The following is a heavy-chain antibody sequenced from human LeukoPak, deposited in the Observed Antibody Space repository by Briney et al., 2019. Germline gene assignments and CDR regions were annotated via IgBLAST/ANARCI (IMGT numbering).Heavy chain of an antibody. J-gene: IGHJ3*02. D-gene: IGHD3-10*01. V-gene: IGHV1-2*02. Sequence: ASVKVSCNASGYTFTSYYMNWVRQPPGQGLEWMGWINPNSGGTNYAQKFQGRVTMTRDTSISTAYMELSRLRSDDTAVYYCARPLVRGREIDIWRQGTKVTVSS. CDR2: INPNSGGT. CDR1: GYTFTSYY. CDR3: ARPLVRGREIDI.